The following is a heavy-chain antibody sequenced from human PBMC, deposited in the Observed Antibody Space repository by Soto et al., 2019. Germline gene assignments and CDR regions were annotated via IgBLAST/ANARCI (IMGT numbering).Heavy chain of an antibody. J-gene: IGHJ4*02. CDR2: ISGSGGST. Sequence: GGSLRLSCAASGFTVSSNYMSWVRQAPGKGLEWVSVISGSGGSTHYADSVKGRSTISRDNSKNTLYLQVNSLRAEDTAVYYCAKEADISGYHPDYWGQGTQVTV. CDR3: AKEADISGYHPDY. D-gene: IGHD3-22*01. CDR1: GFTVSSNY. V-gene: IGHV3-23*01.